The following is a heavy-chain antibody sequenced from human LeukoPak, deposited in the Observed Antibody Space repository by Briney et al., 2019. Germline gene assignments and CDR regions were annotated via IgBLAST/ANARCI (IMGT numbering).Heavy chain of an antibody. CDR2: ISPNNGNT. CDR3: ASTSAYCTNSVWPEGLLTIEH. J-gene: IGHJ1*01. D-gene: IGHD2-8*01. CDR1: GYTFTSYG. V-gene: IGHV1-18*01. Sequence: ASVKVSCKASGYTFTSYGISWVRQAPGQGLEWMGWISPNNGNTNYAQKLQGRVTITTNTSTSTAYMELSILRSDDTAVYYCASTSAYCTNSVWPEGLLTIEHWGQGTLVTVSS.